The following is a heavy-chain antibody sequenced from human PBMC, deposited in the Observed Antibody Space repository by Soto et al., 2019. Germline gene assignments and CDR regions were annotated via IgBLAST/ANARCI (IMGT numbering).Heavy chain of an antibody. CDR3: ARALSSAGYSGYDLPPWFDP. J-gene: IGHJ5*02. CDR1: GYTFTGYY. CDR2: INPNSGGT. Sequence: ASVKVSCKASGYTFTGYYMHWVRQAPGQGLEWMGWINPNSGGTNYAQKFQGWVTMTRDTSISTAYMELSRLRSDDTAVYYCARALSSAGYSGYDLPPWFDPWGKGTLVTVSS. D-gene: IGHD5-12*01. V-gene: IGHV1-2*04.